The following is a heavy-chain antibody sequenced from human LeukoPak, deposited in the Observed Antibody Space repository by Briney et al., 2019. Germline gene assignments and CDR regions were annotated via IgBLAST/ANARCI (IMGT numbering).Heavy chain of an antibody. Sequence: AGGSLRLSCAASGFTLTSYAMNWVRQTPGKALEWVSVISGDGGSTFYADSVNGRFTISRDNSKNTLFLQMNSLRADDTALYYCAKGTATSCYTGFDYWGQGTLVTVSS. CDR1: GFTLTSYA. CDR2: ISGDGGST. J-gene: IGHJ4*02. CDR3: AKGTATSCYTGFDY. D-gene: IGHD2-2*02. V-gene: IGHV3-23*01.